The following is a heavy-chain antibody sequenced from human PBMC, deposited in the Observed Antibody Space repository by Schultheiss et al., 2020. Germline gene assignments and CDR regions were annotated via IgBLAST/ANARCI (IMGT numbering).Heavy chain of an antibody. V-gene: IGHV3-74*01. CDR2: INSDGSST. J-gene: IGHJ3*02. CDR1: GFTFSNYW. CDR3: ARAQRQLYDAFDI. Sequence: GGSLRLSCAASGFTFSNYWMHWVRQAPGKGLVWVSRINSDGSSTNYADSVKGRFTISRDNAKNTLYLQMNSLRAEDTAVYYCARAQRQLYDAFDIWGQGTMVT. D-gene: IGHD6-13*01.